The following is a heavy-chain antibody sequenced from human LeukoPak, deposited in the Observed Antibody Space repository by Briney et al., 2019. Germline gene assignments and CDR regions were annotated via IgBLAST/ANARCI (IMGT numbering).Heavy chain of an antibody. V-gene: IGHV1-8*01. Sequence: ASVKVSCKASGYTFTSYDINWVRQATGQGLEWMGWMNPNSGNTGYAQKFQGRVTMTRNTSISTAYMELRSLRSDDTAVYYCARCRSPNSSGWYYFDYWGQGTLVTVSS. CDR1: GYTFTSYD. CDR2: MNPNSGNT. D-gene: IGHD6-19*01. J-gene: IGHJ4*02. CDR3: ARCRSPNSSGWYYFDY.